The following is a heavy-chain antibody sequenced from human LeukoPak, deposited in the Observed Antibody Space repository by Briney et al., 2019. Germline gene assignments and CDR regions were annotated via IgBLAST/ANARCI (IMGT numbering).Heavy chain of an antibody. CDR3: ATLGGQRDYFDY. J-gene: IGHJ4*02. CDR2: FDPEDGET. V-gene: IGHV1-24*01. D-gene: IGHD6-25*01. Sequence: ASVKVSCKVSGYTLTELSMHWVRQAPGKGLEWMGGFDPEDGETIYAQKFQGRVTMTEDTSTDTAYMELGSLRSEDTAVYYCATLGGQRDYFDYWGQGTLVTVSS. CDR1: GYTLTELS.